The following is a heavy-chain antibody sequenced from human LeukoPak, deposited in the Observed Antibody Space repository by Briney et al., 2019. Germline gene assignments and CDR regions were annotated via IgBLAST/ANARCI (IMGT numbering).Heavy chain of an antibody. D-gene: IGHD2-21*02. CDR3: ARDPGCGGDCYFPTYFDY. CDR2: IKQDGSEK. CDR1: GFTSSSYW. V-gene: IGHV3-7*01. Sequence: GGSLRLSCAASGFTSSSYWMSWVRQAPGKGLEWVANIKQDGSEKYYVDSVKGRFTISRDNAKNSLYLQMNSLRAEDTAVYYCARDPGCGGDCYFPTYFDYWGQGTLVTVSS. J-gene: IGHJ4*02.